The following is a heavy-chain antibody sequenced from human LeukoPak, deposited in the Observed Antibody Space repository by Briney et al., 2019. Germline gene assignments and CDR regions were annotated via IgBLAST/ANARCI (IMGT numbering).Heavy chain of an antibody. J-gene: IGHJ5*02. CDR3: AKEALGFGEPPNCFDP. D-gene: IGHD3-10*01. V-gene: IGHV3-30*18. Sequence: GGSLRLSCAASGFTFSSYGMHWVRQAPGKGLEWVAVISYDGSNKYYADSVKGRFTISRDNSKNTLYLQMNSLRAEDTAVYYCAKEALGFGEPPNCFDPWGQGTLVTVSS. CDR1: GFTFSSYG. CDR2: ISYDGSNK.